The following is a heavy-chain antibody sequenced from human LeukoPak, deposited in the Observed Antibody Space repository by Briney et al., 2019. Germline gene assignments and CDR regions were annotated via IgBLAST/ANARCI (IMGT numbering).Heavy chain of an antibody. CDR2: INPNSGGT. J-gene: IGHJ3*02. Sequence: ASVKVSCKASGYTFTSYAMNWVRQAPGQGLEWMGWINPNSGGTNYAQKFQGRVTMTRDTSISTAYMELSRLRSDDTAVYYCARAPSSGDAFDIWGQGTMVTVSS. D-gene: IGHD1-26*01. CDR3: ARAPSSGDAFDI. V-gene: IGHV1-2*02. CDR1: GYTFTSYA.